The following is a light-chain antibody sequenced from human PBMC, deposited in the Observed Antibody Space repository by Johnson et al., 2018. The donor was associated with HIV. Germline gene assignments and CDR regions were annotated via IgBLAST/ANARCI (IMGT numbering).Light chain of an antibody. V-gene: IGLV1-51*02. CDR2: ENN. J-gene: IGLJ1*01. CDR3: GTWDYSLTAGV. CDR1: SSNIGNNY. Sequence: QSVLTQPPSVSAAPGQKVTISCSGSSSNIGNNYVSWYQQLPGTAPKLLIFENNKRPSGIPDRFSGSKSGTSATLGITGLQTGDEADYYCGTWDYSLTAGVFGTGAKVNVL.